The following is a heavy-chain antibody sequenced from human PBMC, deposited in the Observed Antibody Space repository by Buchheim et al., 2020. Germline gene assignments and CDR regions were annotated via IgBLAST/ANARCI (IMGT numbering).Heavy chain of an antibody. V-gene: IGHV3-7*01. Sequence: EVQLVESGGGLVQPGGSLRLSCAASRFTFSSYWMTWVRQAPERGLEWLANIKEDGSEKFLADSVKGRFTISRDNAKNSLYLHMDRLRVEDTAVYYCARSVYAYGSPTDLWGQGTL. CDR1: RFTFSSYW. J-gene: IGHJ5*02. CDR2: IKEDGSEK. D-gene: IGHD3-10*01. CDR3: ARSVYAYGSPTDL.